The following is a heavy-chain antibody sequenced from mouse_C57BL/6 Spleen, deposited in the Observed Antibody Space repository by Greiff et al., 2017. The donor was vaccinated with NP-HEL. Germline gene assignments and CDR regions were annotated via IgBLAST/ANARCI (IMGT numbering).Heavy chain of an antibody. J-gene: IGHJ4*01. CDR2: IDPSDSYT. D-gene: IGHD1-1*01. CDR3: ACSSYKVYAMDY. Sequence: QVQLQQPGAELVRPGTSVKLSCKASGYTFTSYWMHWVKQRPGQGLEWIGVIDPSDSYTNYNQKFKGKATLTVDTSSSTAYMQLSSLTSEDSAVYYWACSSYKVYAMDYWGQGTSVTVSS. CDR1: GYTFTSYW. V-gene: IGHV1-59*01.